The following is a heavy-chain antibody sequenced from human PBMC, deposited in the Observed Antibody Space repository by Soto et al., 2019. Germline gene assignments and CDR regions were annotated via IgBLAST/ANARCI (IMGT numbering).Heavy chain of an antibody. CDR3: ARGYCSSTSCYRGGWFDP. J-gene: IGHJ5*02. Sequence: SETLSLTCAVYGGSFSGYYWSWIRQPPGKGLEWIGEINHSGSTNYNPSLQSRVTISVDTSKNQFSLKLSSVTAADTAVHYCARGYCSSTSCYRGGWFDPWGQGTLVTVSS. D-gene: IGHD2-2*01. CDR2: INHSGST. V-gene: IGHV4-34*01. CDR1: GGSFSGYY.